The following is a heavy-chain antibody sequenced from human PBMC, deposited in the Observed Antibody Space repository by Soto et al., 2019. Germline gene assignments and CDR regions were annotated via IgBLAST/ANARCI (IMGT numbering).Heavy chain of an antibody. CDR2: ISSSGSTI. D-gene: IGHD3-22*01. Sequence: EVQLVESGGGLVQPGGSLRLSCAASGFTFSSYEMNWVRQAPGKGLEWVSYISSSGSTIYYADSVNGRFTISRDNAKNSLYLQMNSLRAEDTAVYYCARWTGSDSSGYYYVGGLDYWGQGTLVTVSS. CDR3: ARWTGSDSSGYYYVGGLDY. J-gene: IGHJ4*02. CDR1: GFTFSSYE. V-gene: IGHV3-48*03.